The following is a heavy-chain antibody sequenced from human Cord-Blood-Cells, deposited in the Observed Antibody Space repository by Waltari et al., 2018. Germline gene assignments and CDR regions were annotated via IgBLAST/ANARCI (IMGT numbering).Heavy chain of an antibody. J-gene: IGHJ4*02. CDR3: ARSPFAIYYFDY. CDR2: IYYSGST. D-gene: IGHD3-9*01. Sequence: QLQLQESGPGLVKPSETLSLTCTVSGGSISSSSYYWGWIRQPPGKGLEWIGSIYYSGSTYYNPSLKSRVTISVDTSKNQFSLKLSSVTAADTAVYYCARSPFAIYYFDYWGQGTLVTVSS. V-gene: IGHV4-39*01. CDR1: GGSISSSSYY.